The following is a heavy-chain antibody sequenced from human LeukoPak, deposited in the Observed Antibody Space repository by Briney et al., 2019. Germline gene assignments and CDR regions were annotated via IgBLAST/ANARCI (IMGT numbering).Heavy chain of an antibody. CDR2: IIPIFGIA. Sequence: SVKVSCKASGGTFSSYAISWVRQAPGQGLEWMGRIIPIFGIANYAQKFQGRVTITADKSTSTAYMELCSLRSEDTAVYYCARVLATGIDYWGQGTLVTVSS. J-gene: IGHJ4*02. CDR3: ARVLATGIDY. V-gene: IGHV1-69*04. D-gene: IGHD2-21*02. CDR1: GGTFSSYA.